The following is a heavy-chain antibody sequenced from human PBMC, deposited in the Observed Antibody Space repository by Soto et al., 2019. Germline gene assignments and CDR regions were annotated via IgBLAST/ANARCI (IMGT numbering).Heavy chain of an antibody. Sequence: SETLSLTCTVSGGSISSNYWTWIRQPPGKGLEWIGYVYNSGSTNYNPSLKSRVTISEDTSKTQFSLKVNSMIAANTAVYYCARYRREAVAGYTLDNWGQGILVTVSS. D-gene: IGHD6-13*01. CDR3: ARYRREAVAGYTLDN. CDR1: GGSISSNY. V-gene: IGHV4-59*01. CDR2: VYNSGST. J-gene: IGHJ4*02.